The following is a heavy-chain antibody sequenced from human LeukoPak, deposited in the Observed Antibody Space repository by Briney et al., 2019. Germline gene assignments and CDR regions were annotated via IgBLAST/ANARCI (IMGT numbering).Heavy chain of an antibody. J-gene: IGHJ4*02. CDR1: GYTFTGYY. V-gene: IGHV1-18*04. CDR3: AVVVGDFDY. D-gene: IGHD3-22*01. Sequence: ASVKVSCKASGYTFTGYYMHWVRQAPGQGLEWMGWISAYNGNTNYAQKLQGRVTMTTDTSTSTAYMELRSLRSDDTAVYYCAVVVGDFDYWGQGTLVTVSS. CDR2: ISAYNGNT.